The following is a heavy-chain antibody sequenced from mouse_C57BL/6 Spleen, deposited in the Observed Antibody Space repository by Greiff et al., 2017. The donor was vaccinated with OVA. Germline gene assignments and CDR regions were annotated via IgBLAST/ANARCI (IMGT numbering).Heavy chain of an antibody. CDR1: GYAFSSSW. CDR2: IYPGDGDT. CDR3: ARGGGDWYFDV. J-gene: IGHJ1*03. V-gene: IGHV1-82*01. Sequence: VQLQQSGPELVKPGASVKISCKASGYAFSSSWMNWVKQRPGKGLEWIGRIYPGDGDTNYNGKFKGKATLTAEKSSSTAYMQLSSLTSEDSAVYFCARGGGDWYFDVWGTGTTVTVSS.